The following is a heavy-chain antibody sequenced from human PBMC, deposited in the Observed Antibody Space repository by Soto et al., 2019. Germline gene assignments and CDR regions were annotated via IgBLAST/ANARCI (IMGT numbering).Heavy chain of an antibody. CDR2: IDPSDSYR. CDR3: ARPQAGNAFDI. D-gene: IGHD6-19*01. Sequence: PGESLKISCKGSGDSFNNYWISWMRQMPGKGLEWMGRIDPSDSYRTYSPSFQGHVTISADKSISTAYLQWSSLKGSDTAMYYCARPQAGNAFDIWGQGTMVTVSS. V-gene: IGHV5-10-1*01. CDR1: GDSFNNYW. J-gene: IGHJ3*02.